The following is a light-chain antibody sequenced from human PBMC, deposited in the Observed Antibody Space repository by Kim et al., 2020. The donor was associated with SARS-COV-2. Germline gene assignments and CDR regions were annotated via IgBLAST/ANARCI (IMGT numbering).Light chain of an antibody. V-gene: IGLV1-40*01. CDR3: ESYDSSLSAWV. Sequence: SVTVSCTGSSSNIGAGYDVHWYQQLPGTAPKLLIYGNNNRPSGVPDRFSGSKSGTSASLAITGLQAEDEADYFCESYDSSLSAWVFGGGTKLTVL. CDR1: SSNIGAGYD. J-gene: IGLJ3*02. CDR2: GNN.